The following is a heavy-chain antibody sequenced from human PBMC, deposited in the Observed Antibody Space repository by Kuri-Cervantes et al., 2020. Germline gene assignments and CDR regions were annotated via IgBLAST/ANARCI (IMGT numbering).Heavy chain of an antibody. CDR2: INHSGST. CDR1: GGSFSGYY. V-gene: IGHV4-34*01. CDR3: ARPSYCSSTSCLPGAFDI. Sequence: SETLSLTCAVYGGSFSGYYWSWIRQPPGKGLEWIGEINHSGSTNYNPSLKSRVTISVDTSKNQFSLKLSSVTAADTAVYYCARPSYCSSTSCLPGAFDIWGQGTMVTVSS. J-gene: IGHJ3*02. D-gene: IGHD2-2*01.